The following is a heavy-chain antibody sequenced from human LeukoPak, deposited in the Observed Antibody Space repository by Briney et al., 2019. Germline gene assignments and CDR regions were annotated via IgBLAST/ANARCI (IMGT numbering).Heavy chain of an antibody. D-gene: IGHD1-26*01. J-gene: IGHJ4*02. CDR3: ARVSGSYREYYFDY. Sequence: SETLSLTCTVSGGSISSYYWSWIRQPAGKGLEWIGRIYTSGSTNYNPSLKSRVTMSVDTSKNQFSLKLSSVTAADTAVYYCARVSGSYREYYFDYWGQGTLVTVSS. V-gene: IGHV4-4*07. CDR1: GGSISSYY. CDR2: IYTSGST.